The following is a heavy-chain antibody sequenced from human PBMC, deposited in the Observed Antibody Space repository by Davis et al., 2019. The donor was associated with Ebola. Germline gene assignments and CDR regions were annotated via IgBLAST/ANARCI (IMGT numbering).Heavy chain of an antibody. CDR2: IYYSGST. CDR3: ARGDYYYDSSGYYRNDAFDI. Sequence: MPSETLSLTCAVYGGSFSGYYWSWIRQPPGKGLEWIGYIYYSGSTNYNPSLKSRVTISVDTSKNQFSLKLSSVTAADTAVYYCARGDYYYDSSGYYRNDAFDIWGQGTMVTVSS. D-gene: IGHD3-22*01. J-gene: IGHJ3*02. CDR1: GGSFSGYY. V-gene: IGHV4-59*01.